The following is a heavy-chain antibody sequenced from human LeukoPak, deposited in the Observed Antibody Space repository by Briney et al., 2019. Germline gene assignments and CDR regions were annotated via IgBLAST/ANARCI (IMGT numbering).Heavy chain of an antibody. CDR2: IRSKTDGGTT. D-gene: IGHD4-23*01. CDR3: TTDRWELGC. CDR1: GFTFSSYA. V-gene: IGHV3-15*01. J-gene: IGHJ4*02. Sequence: GGSLRLSCAASGFTFSSYAMSWVRQAPGKGLEWVGRIRSKTDGGTTDYAAPVKGRFTISRDDSKNMLYLQMNSLKTEDTAVYYCTTDRWELGCWGQGTLVTVSS.